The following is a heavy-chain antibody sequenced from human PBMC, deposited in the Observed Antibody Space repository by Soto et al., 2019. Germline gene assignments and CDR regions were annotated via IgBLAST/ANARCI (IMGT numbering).Heavy chain of an antibody. CDR3: ARRGFLERYGMDV. Sequence: GASVKISCKGSGYSFSSYWIGWVRPMPGKGLEWMGIIYPGDSDTRYSPSFQGQVTISADKSISTAYLQWSSLKASDTAMYYCARRGFLERYGMDVWGQGTTVTVSS. D-gene: IGHD3-3*01. J-gene: IGHJ6*02. CDR2: IYPGDSDT. CDR1: GYSFSSYW. V-gene: IGHV5-51*01.